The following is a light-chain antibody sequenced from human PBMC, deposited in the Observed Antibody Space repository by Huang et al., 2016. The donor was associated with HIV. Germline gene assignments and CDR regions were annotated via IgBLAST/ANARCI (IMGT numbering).Light chain of an antibody. CDR2: GAS. J-gene: IGKJ4*01. Sequence: ERVMTQSPATLSVSPGERAPLSCRASQSVSSNLAWYQQKPGQAPRLLIYGASTRATGIPARFSGSGSGTEFTLTISSLQSEDFAVYYCQQYNNWPPLTFGGGTKVEIK. CDR3: QQYNNWPPLT. V-gene: IGKV3-15*01. CDR1: QSVSSN.